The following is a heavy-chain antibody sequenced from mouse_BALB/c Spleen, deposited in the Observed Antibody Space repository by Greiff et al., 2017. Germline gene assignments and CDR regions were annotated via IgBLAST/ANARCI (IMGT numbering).Heavy chain of an antibody. CDR2: IRLKSNNYAT. CDR1: GFTFSNYW. Sequence: EVMLVESGGGLVQPGGSMKLSCVASGFTFSNYWMNWVRQSPEKGLEWVAEIRLKSNNYATHYAESVKGRFTISRDDSKSSVYLQMNNLRAEDTGIYYCNWDGFAYWGQGTLVTVSA. V-gene: IGHV6-6*02. CDR3: NWDGFAY. J-gene: IGHJ3*01.